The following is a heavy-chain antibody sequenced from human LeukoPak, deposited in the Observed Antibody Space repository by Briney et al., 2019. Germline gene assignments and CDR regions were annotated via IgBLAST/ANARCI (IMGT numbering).Heavy chain of an antibody. Sequence: GSLILCCAASGLILYNVWMRCVRQAPGKGLEWVGRIKSNIDGGTTDYAAPVNGRFSISGDDSKNTLYLQMNSLKTEDTAIYYCTRGYCSGGGCSGFHNWFDPWGQGTLVTVSS. CDR3: TRGYCSGGGCSGFHNWFDP. V-gene: IGHV3-15*01. J-gene: IGHJ5*02. CDR2: IKSNIDGGTT. CDR1: GLILYNVW. D-gene: IGHD2-15*01.